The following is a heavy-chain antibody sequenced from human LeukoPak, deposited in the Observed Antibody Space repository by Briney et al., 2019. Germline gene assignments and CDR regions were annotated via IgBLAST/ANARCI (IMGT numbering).Heavy chain of an antibody. D-gene: IGHD3-22*01. Sequence: GGSLRLSCAASGFTFSSYSMNWVRQAPGKGLEWVPYISSSSSTIYYADSVKGRFTISRDNAKNLLYLQMNSLRAEDTAVYYCARKGSTYYYTFDYWGQGTLVTVSS. CDR1: GFTFSSYS. CDR2: ISSSSSTI. CDR3: ARKGSTYYYTFDY. J-gene: IGHJ4*02. V-gene: IGHV3-48*01.